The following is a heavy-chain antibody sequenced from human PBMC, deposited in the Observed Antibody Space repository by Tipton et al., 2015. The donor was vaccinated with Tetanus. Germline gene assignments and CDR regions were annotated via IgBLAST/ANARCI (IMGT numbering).Heavy chain of an antibody. V-gene: IGHV1-46*01. Sequence: QLVQSGAEVKKPGASVKVSCKASGYTFTSYYMHWVRQTPGQGLEWMGIINPSGGSTSYAQKFQGRVTMTRDTSTSTVYMELSSLRSEDTAVYYCARDRFIDIVATNLGYWGQGTLVTVSS. CDR1: GYTFTSYY. D-gene: IGHD5-12*01. J-gene: IGHJ4*02. CDR2: INPSGGST. CDR3: ARDRFIDIVATNLGY.